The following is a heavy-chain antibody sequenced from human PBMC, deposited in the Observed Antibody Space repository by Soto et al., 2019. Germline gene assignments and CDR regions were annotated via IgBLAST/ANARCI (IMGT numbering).Heavy chain of an antibody. CDR3: ARDQEITMIVVVIGAFDI. V-gene: IGHV3-30*02. CDR2: IWYDGSSK. CDR1: GFTCNNYD. D-gene: IGHD3-22*01. J-gene: IGHJ3*02. Sequence: GGSLRLSCAASGFTCNNYDMHWVRQAPGKGLEWVAIIWYDGSSKYYADSVKGRFTISRDNSKNPLYLQMNSLRAEDTAVYYCARDQEITMIVVVIGAFDIWGQGTMVTVSS.